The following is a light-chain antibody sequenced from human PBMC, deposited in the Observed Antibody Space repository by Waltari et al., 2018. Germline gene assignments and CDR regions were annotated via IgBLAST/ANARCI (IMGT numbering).Light chain of an antibody. CDR1: SLRSYY. V-gene: IGLV3-19*01. J-gene: IGLJ2*01. Sequence: SSELTQDPAVSVALGQTVRITCQGDSLRSYYASWYQQKPGQAPVLVIYGKNNRPSGIPDRFPGSSSGKTASLTITGAQAEDEADYYCNSRDSSGNHLEVFGGGTKLTVL. CDR2: GKN. CDR3: NSRDSSGNHLEV.